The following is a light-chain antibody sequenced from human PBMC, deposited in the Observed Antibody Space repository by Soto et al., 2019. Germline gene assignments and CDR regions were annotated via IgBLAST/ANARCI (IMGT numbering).Light chain of an antibody. CDR1: QSVSSN. J-gene: IGKJ1*01. CDR3: EQQKDGPPMT. CDR2: DGA. Sequence: ETVVTRSLATVALSPGERATXSCRASQSVSSNFGSWDQKHGRAARRLIYDGATTGAASPAKLSGRGCAGKLALTISSLQAEDFAVDYCEQQKDGPPMTIGQGTKVDIK. V-gene: IGKV3-15*01.